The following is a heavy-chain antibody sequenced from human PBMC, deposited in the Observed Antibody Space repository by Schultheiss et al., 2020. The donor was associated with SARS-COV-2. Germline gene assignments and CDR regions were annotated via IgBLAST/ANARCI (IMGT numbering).Heavy chain of an antibody. Sequence: GGSLRLSCAASGFTLSNAWMSWVRQAPGKGLEWVGRIKSKTDGGTTDYAAPVKGRFTISRDDSKNTLYLQMNSLKTEDTAVYYCTTAFSGYDSLTGDYWGQGTLVTVSS. CDR1: GFTLSNAW. V-gene: IGHV3-15*01. CDR2: IKSKTDGGTT. D-gene: IGHD5-12*01. J-gene: IGHJ4*02. CDR3: TTAFSGYDSLTGDY.